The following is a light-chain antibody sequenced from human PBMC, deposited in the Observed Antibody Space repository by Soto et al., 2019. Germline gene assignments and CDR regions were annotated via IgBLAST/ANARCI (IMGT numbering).Light chain of an antibody. V-gene: IGLV2-23*02. CDR3: SSYAGNSPLWV. CDR2: EVS. Sequence: QSVLTQPASVSGSPGQSITISCTGTNSDVGSFNLVSWYQHHPGKAPELILYEVSQRPSGVSSRFSGSKSGNMASLTISGLQAEDEADYYCSSYAGNSPLWVFGGGTKVTVL. CDR1: NSDVGSFNL. J-gene: IGLJ3*02.